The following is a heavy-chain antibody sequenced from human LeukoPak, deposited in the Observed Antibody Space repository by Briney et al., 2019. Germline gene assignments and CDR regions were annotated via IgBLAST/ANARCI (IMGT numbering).Heavy chain of an antibody. J-gene: IGHJ6*03. V-gene: IGHV1-69*01. Sequence: ASVKVSCKASGGTFSSYAISWVRQAPGQGLEWMGGIIPIFGTANYAQKFQGRVTITADESTSTAYMELSSLRSEDTAVYYCARGQYSTSSFYNHYYMDVWGTGTTVTVSS. CDR2: IIPIFGTA. D-gene: IGHD6-6*01. CDR1: GGTFSSYA. CDR3: ARGQYSTSSFYNHYYMDV.